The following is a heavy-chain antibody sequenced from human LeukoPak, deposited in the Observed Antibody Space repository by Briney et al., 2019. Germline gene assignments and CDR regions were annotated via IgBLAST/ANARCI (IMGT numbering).Heavy chain of an antibody. J-gene: IGHJ6*02. CDR2: ISGSGDNT. V-gene: IGHV3-23*01. CDR3: AKSGGLSGSGRLGVDV. CDR1: GFTFSSDA. Sequence: PVGSLRLSCAASGFTFSSDAMSWGRQAPGKGLEWVSGISGSGDNTYHADSVKGRLTIPTDNSKNTLYLQMISLRAEDTAIYYCAKSGGLSGSGRLGVDVWGQGTTVTVSS. D-gene: IGHD3-10*01.